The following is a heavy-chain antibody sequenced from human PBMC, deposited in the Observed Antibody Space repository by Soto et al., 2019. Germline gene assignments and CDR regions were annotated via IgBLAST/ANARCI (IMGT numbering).Heavy chain of an antibody. CDR3: ARGYYGSGSYYPLRGPNYYYYYYMDV. CDR1: GGSISSYY. J-gene: IGHJ6*03. D-gene: IGHD3-10*01. V-gene: IGHV4-59*01. Sequence: QVQLQESGPGLVKPSETLSLTCTVSGGSISSYYWSWIRQPPGKGLEWIGYIYYSGSTNYNPSLKSRVTISVDTSKNQFSLKLSSVTAADTAVYYCARGYYGSGSYYPLRGPNYYYYYYMDVWCKGTTVTVSS. CDR2: IYYSGST.